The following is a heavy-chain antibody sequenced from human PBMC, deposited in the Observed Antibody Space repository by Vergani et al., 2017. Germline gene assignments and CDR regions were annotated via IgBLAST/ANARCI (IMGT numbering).Heavy chain of an antibody. CDR2: IWYDGSNQ. D-gene: IGHD3-16*01. Sequence: QVQLVESEGGVVQPGRSLTLSCVASGFTFSSHGMHWVRQAPGKGLEWVAVIWYDGSNQYYADSVKGRFTLSRDFSKNTLYLQMNSLRTDDTATYYCVKHFRGWGIDYWGQGTQVIVSS. CDR1: GFTFSSHG. V-gene: IGHV3-33*03. CDR3: VKHFRGWGIDY. J-gene: IGHJ4*02.